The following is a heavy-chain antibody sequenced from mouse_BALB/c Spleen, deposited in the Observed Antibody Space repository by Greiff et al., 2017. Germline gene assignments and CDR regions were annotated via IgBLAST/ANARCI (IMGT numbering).Heavy chain of an antibody. CDR2: INPSSGYT. CDR1: GYTFTSYT. Sequence: LVESGAELARPGASVKMSCKASGYTFTSYTMHWVKQRPGQGLEWIGYINPSSGYTNYNQKFKDKATLTADKSSSTAYMQLSSLTSEDSAVYYCASGSLTGTGAMDYWGQGTSVTVSS. CDR3: ASGSLTGTGAMDY. J-gene: IGHJ4*01. D-gene: IGHD4-1*01. V-gene: IGHV1-4*01.